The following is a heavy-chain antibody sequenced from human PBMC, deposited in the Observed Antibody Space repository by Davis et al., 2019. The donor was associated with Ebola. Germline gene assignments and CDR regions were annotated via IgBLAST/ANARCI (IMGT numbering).Heavy chain of an antibody. V-gene: IGHV3-30*02. CDR2: IRYDGSNK. CDR3: AKDGITMVRGVITRYYYYYMDV. CDR1: GFTFSSYG. J-gene: IGHJ6*03. D-gene: IGHD3-10*01. Sequence: GESLKISCAASGFTFSSYGMHWVRQAPGKGLEWVAFIRYDGSNKYYADSVKGRFTISRDNSKNTLYLQMNSLRAEDTAVYYCAKDGITMVRGVITRYYYYYMDVWGKGTTVTVSS.